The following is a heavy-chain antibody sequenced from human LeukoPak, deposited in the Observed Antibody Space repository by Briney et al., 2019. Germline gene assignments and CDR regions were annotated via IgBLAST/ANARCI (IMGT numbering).Heavy chain of an antibody. V-gene: IGHV3-20*04. D-gene: IGHD4-11*01. CDR2: INWNGGST. J-gene: IGHJ6*03. Sequence: GVTLILSCAASGFSFSSHGMSWVRQAPGKGLEWVSGINWNGGSTGYADSVKGRFTISRDNAKNSLYLQMNSLRAEDTAVYYCARGVPKTSYYYYYMDVWGKGTTVTVSS. CDR1: GFSFSSHG. CDR3: ARGVPKTSYYYYYMDV.